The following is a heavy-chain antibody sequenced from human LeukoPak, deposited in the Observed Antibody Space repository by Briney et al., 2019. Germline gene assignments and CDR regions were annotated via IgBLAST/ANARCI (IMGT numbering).Heavy chain of an antibody. D-gene: IGHD2-2*01. CDR1: GYSFTSYW. V-gene: IGHV5-51*01. CDR3: ARLRYCSSTSCYRSAFDI. J-gene: IGHJ3*02. CDR2: IYPGDSDT. Sequence: GESLKISCEGSGYSFTSYWIGWVRQMPGKGLEWMGIIYPGDSDTRYSPSFQGQVTISAAKSISTAFLQWSSLKASDTAMYYCARLRYCSSTSCYRSAFDIWGQGTMVTVSS.